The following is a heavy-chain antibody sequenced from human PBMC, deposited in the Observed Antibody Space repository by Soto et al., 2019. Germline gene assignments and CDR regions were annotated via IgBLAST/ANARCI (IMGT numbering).Heavy chain of an antibody. CDR3: EKEGPITNGYFDY. CDR2: ISYDGKVA. J-gene: IGHJ4*02. V-gene: IGHV3-30*18. Sequence: QVQLVESGGGVVQPGRSLRLSCAASGFTFSSYGMHWVRQAPGKVLEWVTVISYDGKVAYYADSVKGRFTISRDNSKNTLYLKMNSLRTEATAMYYCEKEGPITNGYFDYWGKGTLVIVSS. CDR1: GFTFSSYG.